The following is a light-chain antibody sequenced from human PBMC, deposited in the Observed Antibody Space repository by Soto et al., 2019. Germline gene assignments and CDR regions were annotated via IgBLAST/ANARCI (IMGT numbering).Light chain of an antibody. V-gene: IGKV3-11*01. Sequence: EIVLTQSPATLSLSPGERATLSCRASQSVGSYFAWYQQKPGQAPRLLIYDAFSRATGIPARFSGSGSGTDFTLTSSSLEPEDFVVYFCQQSSSRPLTFGEGTMLEIK. J-gene: IGKJ2*01. CDR3: QQSSSRPLT. CDR2: DAF. CDR1: QSVGSY.